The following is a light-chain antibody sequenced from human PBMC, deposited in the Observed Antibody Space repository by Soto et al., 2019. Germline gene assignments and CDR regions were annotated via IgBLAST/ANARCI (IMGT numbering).Light chain of an antibody. CDR1: SSNIGNSY. CDR3: GTWDNSLSGWV. CDR2: ANN. J-gene: IGLJ3*02. V-gene: IGLV1-51*02. Sequence: QSALTQPPSVSAAPGQKVTISCSGSSSNIGNSYVSWYQQLPGTAPKLLISANNERPSGIPGRFSGSKSGASATLDITGLQTGDEADYYCGTWDNSLSGWVFGGGTKLTVL.